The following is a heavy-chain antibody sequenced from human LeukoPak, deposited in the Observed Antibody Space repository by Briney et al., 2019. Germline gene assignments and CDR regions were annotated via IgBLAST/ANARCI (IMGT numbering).Heavy chain of an antibody. Sequence: GGCLRLSCAASGFTFSSYAMSWVRQAPGKGLEWVSTFSGSGDSTYYADSVKGRSTISRDNSKNTLYLQMNSLRAEDMAIYYCAKPLIAVAGTLYFDYWGQGTLVTVSS. CDR1: GFTFSSYA. CDR2: FSGSGDST. V-gene: IGHV3-23*01. CDR3: AKPLIAVAGTLYFDY. J-gene: IGHJ4*02. D-gene: IGHD6-19*01.